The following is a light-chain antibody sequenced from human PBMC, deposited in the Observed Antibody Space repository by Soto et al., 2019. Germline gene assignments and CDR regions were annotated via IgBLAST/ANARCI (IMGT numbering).Light chain of an antibody. V-gene: IGLV2-8*01. CDR1: SSDVSAYDY. CDR2: EIN. J-gene: IGLJ1*01. CDR3: SSFAGSNNFPDF. Sequence: SALTQPPAASATPEQSLTISCTGTSSDVSAYDYVSWYQQHPGKAPKLMIYEINKRPSGVPDRFSGSKSGNTASLTVSGLQAEDEVDYYCSSFAGSNNFPDFFGTGTKVTVL.